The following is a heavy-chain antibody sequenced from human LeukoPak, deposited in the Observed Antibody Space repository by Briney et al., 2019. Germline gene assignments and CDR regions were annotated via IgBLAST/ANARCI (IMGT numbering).Heavy chain of an antibody. D-gene: IGHD2-21*02. CDR3: ARVPAQRVVTTPTYFDY. CDR2: IYTSGSS. J-gene: IGHJ4*02. Sequence: SETLSLTCTVSGGSISDYYWSWIRQPAGKGLEWIGRIYTSGSSNYNPSLKGRVTISVDTSKNQFSLKLSSVTAADTAVYYCARVPAQRVVTTPTYFDYWGQGTLVTVSS. V-gene: IGHV4-4*07. CDR1: GGSISDYY.